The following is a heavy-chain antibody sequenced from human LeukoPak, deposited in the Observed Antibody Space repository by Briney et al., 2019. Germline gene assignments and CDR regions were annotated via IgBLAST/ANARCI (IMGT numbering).Heavy chain of an antibody. CDR2: INPSGGST. CDR3: ARAPKSGSGSLEGSWFDP. CDR1: GYTLTSYY. J-gene: IGHJ5*02. D-gene: IGHD3-10*01. Sequence: GASVKVSCKASGYTLTSYYMHWVRQAPGQGLEWMGIINPSGGSTSYAQKFQGRVTMTRDTSTSTVYMELSSLRSEDTAVYYCARAPKSGSGSLEGSWFDPWGQGTLVTVSS. V-gene: IGHV1-46*01.